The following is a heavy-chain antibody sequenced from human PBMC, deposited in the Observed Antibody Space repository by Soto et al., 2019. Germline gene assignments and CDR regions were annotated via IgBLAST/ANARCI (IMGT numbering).Heavy chain of an antibody. CDR1: GFTFTTYW. Sequence: AGGSLRLSCAASGFTFTTYWMNWVRQAPGKGLQWVASIKQDGSEKYYVDSVKGRFTISRDNAKDSLYLQMNSLRAEDTALYYCARGGQWLAPDYWGQGTPVTVSS. D-gene: IGHD6-19*01. J-gene: IGHJ4*02. CDR3: ARGGQWLAPDY. V-gene: IGHV3-7*05. CDR2: IKQDGSEK.